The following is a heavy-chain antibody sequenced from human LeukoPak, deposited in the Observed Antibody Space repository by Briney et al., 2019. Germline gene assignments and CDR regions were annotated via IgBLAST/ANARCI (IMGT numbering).Heavy chain of an antibody. J-gene: IGHJ5*02. CDR3: ARGVVPARGGWFDP. Sequence: PSDTLSLTCTVSGGSISSYYWSWIRQPAGKGLEWIGRIYTSGSTNYNPSLKSRVTISVDKSKNQFSLKLSSVTAADTAVYYCARGVVPARGGWFDPWGQGTLVTVPP. V-gene: IGHV4-4*07. D-gene: IGHD2-2*01. CDR1: GGSISSYY. CDR2: IYTSGST.